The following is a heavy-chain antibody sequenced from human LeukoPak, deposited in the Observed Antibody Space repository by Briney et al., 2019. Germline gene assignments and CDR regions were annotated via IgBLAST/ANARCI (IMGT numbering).Heavy chain of an antibody. CDR2: ISYDGSNK. CDR3: ARDQEYQLLQ. V-gene: IGHV3-30-3*01. Sequence: GGSLRLSCAASGFTFSSYAMHWVRQAPGKGLEWVAVISYDGSNKYYADSVKGRFTISRDNAKNSLYLQMNSLRDEDTAVYYCARDQEYQLLQWGQGTLVTVSS. CDR1: GFTFSSYA. J-gene: IGHJ4*02. D-gene: IGHD2-2*01.